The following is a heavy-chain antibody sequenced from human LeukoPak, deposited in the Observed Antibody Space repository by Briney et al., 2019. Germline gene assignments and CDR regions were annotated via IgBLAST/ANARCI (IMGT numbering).Heavy chain of an antibody. V-gene: IGHV1-2*02. Sequence: GASVKVSCKASGYTFTGYYMHWVRQAPGQGLEWMGWINPNSGGTNYAQKFQGRVTMTRDTSISTAYMELSRLRSDDTAVYYCARGGWLRETYYYYGTDVWAKGPRSPSP. CDR1: GYTFTGYY. CDR3: ARGGWLRETYYYYGTDV. CDR2: INPNSGGT. J-gene: IGHJ6*02. D-gene: IGHD5-12*01.